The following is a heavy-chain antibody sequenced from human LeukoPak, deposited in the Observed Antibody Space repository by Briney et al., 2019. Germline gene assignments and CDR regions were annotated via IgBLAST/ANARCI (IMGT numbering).Heavy chain of an antibody. J-gene: IGHJ3*02. Sequence: GRSLRLSCAASGFTFDDYAMHWVRQAPGKGLEGVARISWNSVRMDYADSVKGGFTIARDNAKNSLYLQMNSLRVEDMALYYCVKDMSGSNDAFDIWGQGTMVSVSS. V-gene: IGHV3-9*03. CDR2: ISWNSVRM. CDR3: VKDMSGSNDAFDI. CDR1: GFTFDDYA. D-gene: IGHD1-26*01.